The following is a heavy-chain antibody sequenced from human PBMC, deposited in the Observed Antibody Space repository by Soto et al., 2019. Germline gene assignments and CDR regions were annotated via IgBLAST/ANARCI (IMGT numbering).Heavy chain of an antibody. CDR1: GFSLSSYGMG. D-gene: IGHD4-17*01. J-gene: IGHJ4*02. CDR3: AHAGDYDLLTFDH. CDR2: IYWDDDK. Sequence: QITLKESGPTLVRPAQTLTLTCGFSGFSLSSYGMGVAWIRQPPGKALEWLALIYWDDDKRYSPSLTDRLAISKDTSSNQVVLTITNMDPGDTATYFCAHAGDYDLLTFDHWGPGTLGTVSS. V-gene: IGHV2-5*02.